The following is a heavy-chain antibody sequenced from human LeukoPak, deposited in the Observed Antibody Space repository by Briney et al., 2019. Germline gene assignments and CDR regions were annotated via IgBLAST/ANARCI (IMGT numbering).Heavy chain of an antibody. J-gene: IGHJ3*02. D-gene: IGHD6-13*01. CDR2: ISSYGSNK. V-gene: IGHV3-30-3*01. Sequence: GGSLRLSCAVSKFSFSVYTMHWVRQAQGKGLEWVALISSYGSNKYYAESVKGRFTISRDDSKNTVYLQMNSLRAEDTAVYYCAKEISSSSSWYGDDAFDIWGQGTMVIVSS. CDR1: KFSFSVYT. CDR3: AKEISSSSSWYGDDAFDI.